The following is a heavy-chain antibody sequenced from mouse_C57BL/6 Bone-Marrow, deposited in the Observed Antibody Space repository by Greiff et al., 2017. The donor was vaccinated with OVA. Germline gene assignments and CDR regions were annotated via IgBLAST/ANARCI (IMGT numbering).Heavy chain of an antibody. V-gene: IGHV3-6*01. CDR3: ARGYFDY. J-gene: IGHJ2*01. Sequence: EVKLMESGPGLVKPSQSLSLTCSVTGYSITRGYYWNWIRQFPGNKLEWMGYISYDGSNNYNPSLKNRISITRDTSKNQCFLKLNSVTTEDTATYYCARGYFDYWGQGTTLTVAS. CDR2: ISYDGSN. CDR1: GYSITRGYY.